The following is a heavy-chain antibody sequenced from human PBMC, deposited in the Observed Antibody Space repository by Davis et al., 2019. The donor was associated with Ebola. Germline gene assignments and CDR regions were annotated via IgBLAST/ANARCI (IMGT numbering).Heavy chain of an antibody. J-gene: IGHJ6*04. CDR1: GGTFSSYG. V-gene: IGHV1-18*01. D-gene: IGHD5-18*01. CDR2: ISAYNGNT. Sequence: AASVKVSCKASGGTFSSYGISWVRQAPGQGLEWMGWISAYNGNTNYAQKLQGRVTMTTDTSTSTAYMELRSLRSDDTAVYYCARDQARGYSFRYYYYGMDVWGKGTTVTVSS. CDR3: ARDQARGYSFRYYYYGMDV.